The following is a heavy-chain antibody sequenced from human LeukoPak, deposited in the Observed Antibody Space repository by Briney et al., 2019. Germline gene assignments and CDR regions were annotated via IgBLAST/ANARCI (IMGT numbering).Heavy chain of an antibody. J-gene: IGHJ4*02. CDR2: IYPGDSDT. Sequence: GESLKISCEGSGYSFTSYWIGWVRQMPGKGLEWMWIIYPGDSDTRYSPSFQGQVTISADKSISTAYLQWSRLKASDTAMYYCERQPSLFGVDNYFDSWVQGTLVTVSS. CDR1: GYSFTSYW. CDR3: ERQPSLFGVDNYFDS. V-gene: IGHV5-51*01. D-gene: IGHD3-3*01.